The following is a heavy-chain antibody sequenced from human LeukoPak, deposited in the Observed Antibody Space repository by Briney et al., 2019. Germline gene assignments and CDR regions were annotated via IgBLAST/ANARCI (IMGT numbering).Heavy chain of an antibody. D-gene: IGHD2-2*01. CDR3: ARGLQLRKPPFDP. V-gene: IGHV1-18*01. CDR2: ISPYNGNT. Sequence: ASVKVSCKPYGYTFNTYGITWVRQAPGQGLEWMGWISPYNGNTNYAQKFQGRVTLTTDTSTSTAYMELSSLRSEDTAVYYCARGLQLRKPPFDPWGQGTLVTVSS. CDR1: GYTFNTYG. J-gene: IGHJ5*02.